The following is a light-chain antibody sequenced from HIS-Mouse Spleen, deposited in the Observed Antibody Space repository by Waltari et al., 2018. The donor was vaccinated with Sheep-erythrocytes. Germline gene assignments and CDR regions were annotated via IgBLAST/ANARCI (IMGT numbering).Light chain of an antibody. J-gene: IGKJ2*01. CDR2: AAS. Sequence: AIRLTQSQSSPSASQGDKVPITCRASQGISSYLAWYQQKPGKAPKLLIYAASTLQSGVPSRFSGSGSGTDFTLTISCLQSEDFATYYCQQYYSYPYTFGQGTKLEIK. CDR1: QGISSY. CDR3: QQYYSYPYT. V-gene: IGKV1-8*01.